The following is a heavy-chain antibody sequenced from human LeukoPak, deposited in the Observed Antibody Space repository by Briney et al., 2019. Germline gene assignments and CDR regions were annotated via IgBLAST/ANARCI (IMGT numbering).Heavy chain of an antibody. D-gene: IGHD3-16*02. Sequence: ASVKVSCKASGYTFTGYYMHWVRQAPGQGLGWMGRINPNSGGTNYAQKFQGRVTMTRDTSISTAYMELSRLRSDDTAVYYCAIITFGGVIVLDYWGQGTLGTVSS. CDR3: AIITFGGVIVLDY. CDR1: GYTFTGYY. CDR2: INPNSGGT. J-gene: IGHJ4*02. V-gene: IGHV1-2*06.